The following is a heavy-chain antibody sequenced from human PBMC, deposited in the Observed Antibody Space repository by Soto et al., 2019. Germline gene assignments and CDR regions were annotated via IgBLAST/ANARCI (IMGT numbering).Heavy chain of an antibody. D-gene: IGHD3-16*01. V-gene: IGHV1-69*02. CDR1: GGTFSSYT. Sequence: QVQLVQSGAEVKKPGSSVKVSCKASGGTFSSYTISWVRQAPGQGLEWMGRIIPIIGIANYAQKFQGRVTITADKSTSTAYLELSSLRSEDTAVYNCARGPRTSLFDYWGQGTLVTVSS. J-gene: IGHJ4*02. CDR2: IIPIIGIA. CDR3: ARGPRTSLFDY.